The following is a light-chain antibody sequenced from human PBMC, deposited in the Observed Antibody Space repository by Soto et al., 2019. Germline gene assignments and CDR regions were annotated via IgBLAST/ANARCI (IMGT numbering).Light chain of an antibody. Sequence: EIVMTQSPATLSVSPGERATLSCRASQSVSSNLAWYQQNPGQAPRLLIYGASTRATGIPARFSGSGSGTEFTLTISSLQSEDFAVYYCQQYKTLRTFGQKTNVDIK. J-gene: IGKJ1*01. CDR2: GAS. V-gene: IGKV3-15*01. CDR1: QSVSSN. CDR3: QQYKTLRT.